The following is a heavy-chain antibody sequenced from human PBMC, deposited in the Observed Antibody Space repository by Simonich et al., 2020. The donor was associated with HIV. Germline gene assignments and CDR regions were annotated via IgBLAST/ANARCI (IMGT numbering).Heavy chain of an antibody. J-gene: IGHJ4*02. CDR1: GGSLRSSSFY. Sequence: QLQLQESGPGLVKPSETLSLTCTVSGGSLRSSSFYWGWIRQPPGKGLEWIGNIYYSGGNFYNPSLKSRVTISVDTSKNQFSLKLSSVTAADTAVYYCAGLKTMGGYFDYWGQGTLVTVSS. V-gene: IGHV4-39*01. CDR3: AGLKTMGGYFDY. D-gene: IGHD3-10*01. CDR2: IYYSGGN.